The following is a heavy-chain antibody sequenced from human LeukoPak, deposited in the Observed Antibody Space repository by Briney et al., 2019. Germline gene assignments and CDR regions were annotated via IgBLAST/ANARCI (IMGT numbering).Heavy chain of an antibody. J-gene: IGHJ3*01. V-gene: IGHV3-23*01. D-gene: IGHD5-24*01. Sequence: GGSLRLSCAASGFNFITAAMTWVRQAPEKGLEWVSLIGSSGGSTYYADSVKGRFTISRDNFSHTLSLQMNSLRVEDTAIYYCVKDIQLSTWGLGTMVTVSS. CDR1: GFNFITAA. CDR2: IGSSGGST. CDR3: VKDIQLST.